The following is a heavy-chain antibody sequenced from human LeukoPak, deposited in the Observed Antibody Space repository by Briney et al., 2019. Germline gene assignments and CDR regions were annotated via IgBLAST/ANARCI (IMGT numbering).Heavy chain of an antibody. Sequence: SETLSLTCTVSGDSVSSGIYYLAWIRQPPGKGLEWIGSINYSGNTYYSPSLKSRVTISVDTSRTQFSLKLRSVTAADTAVYYCARDDPTLFWSGSPFYWGQGTLVTVSS. CDR3: ARDDPTLFWSGSPFY. V-gene: IGHV4-39*02. CDR2: INYSGNT. D-gene: IGHD3-3*01. J-gene: IGHJ4*02. CDR1: GDSVSSGIYY.